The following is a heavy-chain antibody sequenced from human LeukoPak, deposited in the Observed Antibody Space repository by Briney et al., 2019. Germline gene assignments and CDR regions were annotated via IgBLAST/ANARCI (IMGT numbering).Heavy chain of an antibody. Sequence: SETLSLTCTVSGGSISSYYWSWIRQPAGKGLEWIGRIYTSGSTNYNPSLKSRVTMSVDTSKNQFSLKLSSVTAADTAVYYCASESGCYSLSVFDYWGQGTLVTVSS. CDR3: ASESGCYSLSVFDY. V-gene: IGHV4-4*07. CDR1: GGSISSYY. CDR2: IYTSGST. J-gene: IGHJ4*02. D-gene: IGHD2-15*01.